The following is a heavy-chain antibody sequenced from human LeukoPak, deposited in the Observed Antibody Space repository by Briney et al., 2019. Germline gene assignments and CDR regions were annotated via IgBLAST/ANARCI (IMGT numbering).Heavy chain of an antibody. CDR1: GFTFSSYS. CDR2: ISSSSSYI. D-gene: IGHD1-26*01. J-gene: IGHJ3*02. CDR3: ARNGTYGSGAFDI. Sequence: GGSLSLSCAASGFTFSSYSMNWVRQAPGEGLEWVSSISSSSSYIYYADSVKGRFTISRDNAKNSLYLQMNSLRAEGTAVYYCARNGTYGSGAFDIWGQGTMVTVSS. V-gene: IGHV3-21*01.